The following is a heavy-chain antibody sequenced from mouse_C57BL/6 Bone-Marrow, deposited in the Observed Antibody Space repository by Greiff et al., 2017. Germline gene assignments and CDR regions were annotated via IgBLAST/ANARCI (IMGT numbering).Heavy chain of an antibody. CDR1: GYTFTSSW. CDR3: ARPTEYYYYAMDY. D-gene: IGHD1-1*01. J-gene: IGHJ4*01. Sequence: VQLQQPGAELVKPGASVKMSCKASGYTFTSSWITWVKQRPGQGLEWIGYIYPGSGSTNYNEKFKSKATLTVDTSSSTAYMQRISLTSEDSAVYYCARPTEYYYYAMDYWGQGTTVTVAS. CDR2: IYPGSGST. V-gene: IGHV1-55*01.